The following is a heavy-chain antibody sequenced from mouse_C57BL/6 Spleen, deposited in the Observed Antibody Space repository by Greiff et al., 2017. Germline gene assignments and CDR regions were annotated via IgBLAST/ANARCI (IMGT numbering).Heavy chain of an antibody. Sequence: VQLQQPGAELVKPGASVKLSCKASGYTFTSYWMHWVKQRPGQGLEWIGMIPPNSGSTNYNEKFKSKATLTVDKSSSTAYLQLSSLTSEDSAVYYCANYYGNYWYCDVWGTGTTVTVSS. CDR3: ANYYGNYWYCDV. CDR1: GYTFTSYW. V-gene: IGHV1-64*01. CDR2: IPPNSGST. D-gene: IGHD2-1*01. J-gene: IGHJ1*03.